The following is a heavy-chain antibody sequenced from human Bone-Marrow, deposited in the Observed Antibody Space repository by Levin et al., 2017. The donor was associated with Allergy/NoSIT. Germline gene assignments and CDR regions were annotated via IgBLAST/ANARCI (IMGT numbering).Heavy chain of an antibody. CDR3: ARLDGYSFDY. D-gene: IGHD1-1*01. J-gene: IGHJ4*02. CDR1: GGSIRSAGYH. Sequence: SQTLSLPCTVSGGSIRSAGYHWTWIRQYPGKGLEWIGYISYRGSTYFNPSIKSRLTMSIDTSEQHFSLNLTSVSAADTAIYYCARLDGYSFDYWGQGALVTVSS. CDR2: ISYRGST. V-gene: IGHV4-31*03.